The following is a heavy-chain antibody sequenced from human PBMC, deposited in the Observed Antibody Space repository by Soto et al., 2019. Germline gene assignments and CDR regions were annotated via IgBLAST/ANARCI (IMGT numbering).Heavy chain of an antibody. D-gene: IGHD6-6*01. CDR2: ISAYNGDT. J-gene: IGHJ5*02. CDR3: ARDWIAARPGWFDP. V-gene: IGHV1-18*01. CDR1: GYTFTTFG. Sequence: ASVKVSCKASGYTFTTFGLSWVRQAPGQGLEWMGRISAYNGDTKYARKFQGRVTMTTDTSTSTAYMELRSLRSDDTAIYYCARDWIAARPGWFDPWGQGTLVTVSS.